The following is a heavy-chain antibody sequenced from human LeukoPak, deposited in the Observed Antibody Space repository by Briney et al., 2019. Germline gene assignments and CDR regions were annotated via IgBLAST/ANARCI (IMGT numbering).Heavy chain of an antibody. CDR1: GYTXTGYY. Sequence: GASVKVSCKASGYTXTGYYMHWVRQAPGQGLEWMAWIKTNNGGTNYAQKFQGRVTMTRDTSISTAYMELTRLRSDDTAVYYCASARGDIVVVPAAIWFDPWGQGTLVTVSS. CDR2: IKTNNGGT. D-gene: IGHD2-2*01. J-gene: IGHJ5*02. CDR3: ASARGDIVVVPAAIWFDP. V-gene: IGHV1-2*02.